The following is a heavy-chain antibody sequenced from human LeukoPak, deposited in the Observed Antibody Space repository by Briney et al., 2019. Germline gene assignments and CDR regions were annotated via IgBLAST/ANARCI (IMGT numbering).Heavy chain of an antibody. CDR2: MSHDGSTT. D-gene: IGHD3-22*01. Sequence: GGSLRLSCAASGFTFRSYVMHWVRQAPGKGPEWVALMSHDGSTTNYPDSVKGRFTISRDDSHNTLYLQMNSLRAEDSAVYYCARGSYYYDSSGYGSVNDYWGQGTLVTVSS. J-gene: IGHJ4*02. CDR1: GFTFRSYV. V-gene: IGHV3-30*03. CDR3: ARGSYYYDSSGYGSVNDY.